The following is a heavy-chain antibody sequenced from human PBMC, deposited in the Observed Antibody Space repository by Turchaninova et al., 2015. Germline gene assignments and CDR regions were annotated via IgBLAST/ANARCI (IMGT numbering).Heavy chain of an antibody. V-gene: IGHV2-5*02. D-gene: IGHD6-13*01. Sequence: QITLKESGPTLVKPTQTLTLTCTCSGFSLSTSGVGVGWIRPPPGKALEWLAFIYWDDDKRFSPSLKSRLTITKDTSKNHVVLTMTNMDPVDTATYYCARGHTDGSSWFYNWFGPWGQGTLVTVSS. CDR1: GFSLSTSGVG. CDR2: IYWDDDK. CDR3: ARGHTDGSSWFYNWFGP. J-gene: IGHJ5*02.